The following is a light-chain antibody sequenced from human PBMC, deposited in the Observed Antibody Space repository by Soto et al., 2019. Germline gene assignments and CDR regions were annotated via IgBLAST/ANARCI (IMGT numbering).Light chain of an antibody. CDR2: GSI. V-gene: IGLV1-40*01. Sequence: QSVLTQPPSVSGAPGQRVTISCTGSSSNIGTGYDVHWYFHLPGTAPKLLIYGSINRPSGVPDRFSGSKSGTSASLAITGLRAEDEADYYCQSYDNSLNNWLFGGGTKLTVL. J-gene: IGLJ3*02. CDR1: SSNIGTGYD. CDR3: QSYDNSLNNWL.